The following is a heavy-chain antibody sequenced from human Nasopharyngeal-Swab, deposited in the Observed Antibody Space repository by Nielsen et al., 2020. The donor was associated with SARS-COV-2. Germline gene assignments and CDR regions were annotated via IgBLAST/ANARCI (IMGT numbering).Heavy chain of an antibody. CDR1: GFTFSSYS. J-gene: IGHJ6*02. D-gene: IGHD3-9*01. CDR2: ISSSSTYK. V-gene: IGHV3-21*06. Sequence: GESLKISCAASGFTFSSYSVNWVRQAPGKGLEWVSSISSSSTYKYYADSVKGRFTISRDNSNNLLYLQMNNLRAEDTAVYYCARGCVLTGPSCYYYGMDVWGQGTTVTVSS. CDR3: ARGCVLTGPSCYYYGMDV.